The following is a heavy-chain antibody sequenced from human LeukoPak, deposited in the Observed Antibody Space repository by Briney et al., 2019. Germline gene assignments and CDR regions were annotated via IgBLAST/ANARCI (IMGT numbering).Heavy chain of an antibody. CDR1: GFTFSRYW. J-gene: IGHJ4*02. Sequence: GGSLRLSCAASGFTFSRYWMYWVRHAPGKGLVWVSRINSDGSSTSYADSVKGRFTSSRDNAKNTLYLQMNSLRAEDTAVYYCARDQGSIPDYWGQGTLVTVSS. V-gene: IGHV3-74*01. CDR2: INSDGSST. CDR3: ARDQGSIPDY.